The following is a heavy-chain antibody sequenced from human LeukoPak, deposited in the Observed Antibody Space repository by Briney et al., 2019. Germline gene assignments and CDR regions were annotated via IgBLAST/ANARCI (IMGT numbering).Heavy chain of an antibody. CDR1: GFTFSSYG. J-gene: IGHJ3*02. CDR2: IWYDGSNK. V-gene: IGHV3-33*06. Sequence: QPGGSLRLSCAASGFTFSSYGMHWVRQAPGEGLEWVAVIWYDGSNKYYADSVKGRFTISRDNSKNTLYLQMNSLRAEDTAVYYCAKSTLNYYDSSGHDAFDIWGQGTMVTVSS. CDR3: AKSTLNYYDSSGHDAFDI. D-gene: IGHD3-22*01.